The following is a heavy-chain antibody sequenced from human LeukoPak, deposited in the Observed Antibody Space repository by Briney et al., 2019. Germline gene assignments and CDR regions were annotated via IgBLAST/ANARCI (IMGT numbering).Heavy chain of an antibody. Sequence: PGGSLRLSCAASGFTVSSNYMSWVRQAPGKGLEWVSVIYSGGSTYYADSVKGRFTISRDNSKNTLYLQMNSLRAEDTAVYYCARDLGGALDAFDIWGQGTMVTVSS. D-gene: IGHD3-16*01. CDR1: GFTVSSNY. CDR2: IYSGGST. J-gene: IGHJ3*02. CDR3: ARDLGGALDAFDI. V-gene: IGHV3-53*01.